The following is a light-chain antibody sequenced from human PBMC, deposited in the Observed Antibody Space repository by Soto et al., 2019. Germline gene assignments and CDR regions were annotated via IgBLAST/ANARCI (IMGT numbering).Light chain of an antibody. CDR1: SSNIGAGYD. CDR2: GNS. V-gene: IGLV1-40*01. Sequence: VLTQPPAVSGAPGQRVTISCTGSSSNIGAGYDVHWYQQLPGTAPKLLIYGNSNRPSGVPDRFSGSKSGTSASLAITGLQAEDEADYYCQSYDSSLSGYVFGTGTKVTVL. CDR3: QSYDSSLSGYV. J-gene: IGLJ1*01.